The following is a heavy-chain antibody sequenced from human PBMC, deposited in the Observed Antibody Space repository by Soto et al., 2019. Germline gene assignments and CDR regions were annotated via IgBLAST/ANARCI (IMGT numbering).Heavy chain of an antibody. CDR3: AREAIVVVAATFDY. CDR2: IYYSGST. V-gene: IGHV4-30-4*01. D-gene: IGHD2-15*01. Sequence: SETLSLTCTVSGGSISSGDYYWSWIRQPPGKGLEWIGYIYYSGSTYYNPSLKSRVTISVDTSKNQFSLKLSSVTAADTAVYYCAREAIVVVAATFDYWGQGTLVTVSS. CDR1: GGSISSGDYY. J-gene: IGHJ4*02.